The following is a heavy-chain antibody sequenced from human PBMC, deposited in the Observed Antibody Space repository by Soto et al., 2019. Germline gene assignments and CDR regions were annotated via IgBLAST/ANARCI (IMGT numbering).Heavy chain of an antibody. Sequence: SVKVSCKASGGTFSSYAISWVRQAPGQGLEWMGGIIPIFGTANYAQKFQGRVTITADESTSTAYMELSSLRSEDTAVYYCARDNSAGVVAARPLSGDYGMDVWGQGTTVTVSS. V-gene: IGHV1-69*13. CDR1: GGTFSSYA. CDR2: IIPIFGTA. CDR3: ARDNSAGVVAARPLSGDYGMDV. D-gene: IGHD2-15*01. J-gene: IGHJ6*02.